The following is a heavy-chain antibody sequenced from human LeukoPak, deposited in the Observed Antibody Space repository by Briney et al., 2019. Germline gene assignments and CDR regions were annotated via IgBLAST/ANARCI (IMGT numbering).Heavy chain of an antibody. CDR2: FYRGDST. V-gene: IGHV3-53*01. CDR3: AREVVSIPSYFDS. D-gene: IGHD2-15*01. J-gene: IGHJ4*02. CDR1: GFTVSSSY. Sequence: TGGSLRLSCAASGFTVSSSYMYWVRQAPGKGLEWVSFFYRGDSTYYAESVRGRFTISRDNSKNTLHLLMNSLIPEDTAVYYCAREVVSIPSYFDSWGQGTLVTVSS.